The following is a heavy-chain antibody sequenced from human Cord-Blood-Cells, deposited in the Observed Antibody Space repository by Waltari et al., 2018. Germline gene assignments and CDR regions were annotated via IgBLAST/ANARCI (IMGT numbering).Heavy chain of an antibody. D-gene: IGHD1-26*01. Sequence: QVQLVESGGGVVQPGRYLRLSCAASGFTFSSYAMHWVRQAPGKGLEWVAVISYDGSNKYYADSVKGRFTISRDNSKNTLYLQMNSLRAEDTAVYYCAREYEGSGSYFDYWGQGTLVTVSS. CDR2: ISYDGSNK. CDR1: GFTFSSYA. J-gene: IGHJ4*02. V-gene: IGHV3-30-3*01. CDR3: AREYEGSGSYFDY.